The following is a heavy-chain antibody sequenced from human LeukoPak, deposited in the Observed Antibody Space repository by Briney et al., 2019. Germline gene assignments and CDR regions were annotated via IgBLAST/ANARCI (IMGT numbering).Heavy chain of an antibody. CDR1: GFDFSSNC. Sequence: GGSLRLSCAASGFDFSSNCMHWVRHAPRQGLMWVSRIKGDGISTNYADSVKGRFTISRDIAKNTLYLQMISLRAEDTGVYYCTKDHYWSIDYWGRGTLVTVSS. D-gene: IGHD3-3*01. J-gene: IGHJ4*02. CDR2: IKGDGIST. CDR3: TKDHYWSIDY. V-gene: IGHV3-74*01.